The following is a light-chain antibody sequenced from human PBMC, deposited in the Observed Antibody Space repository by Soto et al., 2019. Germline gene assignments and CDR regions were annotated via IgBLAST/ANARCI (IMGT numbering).Light chain of an antibody. J-gene: IGKJ1*01. Sequence: ETVLTQSPGTLSLSPGERATLSCRASQSVSSYLAWYQQKPGQAPRLLIYGASNRATGIPDRFSGSGSGTDFTLTISRLEPEDFAVYYCQQYGSSPRTFGQGTKVDIK. CDR2: GAS. CDR3: QQYGSSPRT. V-gene: IGKV3-20*01. CDR1: QSVSSY.